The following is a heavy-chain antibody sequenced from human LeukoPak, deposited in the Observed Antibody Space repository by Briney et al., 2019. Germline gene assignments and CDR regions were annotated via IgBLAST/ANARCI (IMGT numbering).Heavy chain of an antibody. CDR1: GYSFTTYW. J-gene: IGHJ3*02. Sequence: GESLKISCKGSGYSFTTYWIGWVRQMPGKGLEWMGIIYPGDSDTRYSPSFQGQVTISADKSISTAYLQWSSLKASDTAMYHCARQYCSGSRCYHDAFDIWGQGTMVTVSS. D-gene: IGHD2-15*01. V-gene: IGHV5-51*01. CDR3: ARQYCSGSRCYHDAFDI. CDR2: IYPGDSDT.